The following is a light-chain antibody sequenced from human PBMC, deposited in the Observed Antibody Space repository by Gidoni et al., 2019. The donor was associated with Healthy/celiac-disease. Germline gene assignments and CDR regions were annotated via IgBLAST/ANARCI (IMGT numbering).Light chain of an antibody. Sequence: DIQMTQSPSSLSASVGDRVTITCRASQSLSSYLNWYHQKPGKAPKLLIYAASSLQSGVPSRFSGSGSGTDFTLTSSSLQPEDFATDYCQQSYSTPHTFGQGTKLEIK. J-gene: IGKJ2*01. CDR1: QSLSSY. CDR3: QQSYSTPHT. V-gene: IGKV1-39*01. CDR2: AAS.